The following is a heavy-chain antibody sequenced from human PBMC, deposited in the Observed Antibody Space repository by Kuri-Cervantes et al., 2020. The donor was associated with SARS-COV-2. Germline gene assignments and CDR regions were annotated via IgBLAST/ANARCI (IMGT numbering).Heavy chain of an antibody. CDR2: INHSGST. D-gene: IGHD3-3*01. V-gene: IGHV4-34*01. J-gene: IGHJ4*02. Sequence: GSLRLSCAVYGGSFSDYSWSWIRRPPGKGLEWIGEINHSGSTKYNPSLKSRVTISVDTSKNQFSLKLSSVTAADTAVYYCATRFLEWDYWGQGTLVTVSS. CDR3: ATRFLEWDY. CDR1: GGSFSDYS.